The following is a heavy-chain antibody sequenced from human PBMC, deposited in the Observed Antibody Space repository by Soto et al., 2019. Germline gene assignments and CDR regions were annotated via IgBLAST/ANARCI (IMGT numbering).Heavy chain of an antibody. V-gene: IGHV3-23*01. CDR2: ISGSGGST. Sequence: GGSLRLSCAASGFTFSSYAMSWVRQAPGKGLEWVSAISGSGGSTYYADSVKGRFTISRDNSKNTLYLQMNSLRAEDTAVYYCAKDPRRCSSTSCYGNWGQGTLVTVSS. J-gene: IGHJ4*02. D-gene: IGHD2-2*01. CDR3: AKDPRRCSSTSCYGN. CDR1: GFTFSSYA.